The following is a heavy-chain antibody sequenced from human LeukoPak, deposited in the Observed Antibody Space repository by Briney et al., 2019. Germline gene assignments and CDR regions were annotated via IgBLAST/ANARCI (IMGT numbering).Heavy chain of an antibody. CDR3: ARGLLRYFDWLPACFDY. CDR1: GFTFDDYG. CDR2: IYWNGGST. J-gene: IGHJ4*02. D-gene: IGHD3-9*01. V-gene: IGHV3-20*04. Sequence: PGGSLRLSCAASGFTFDDYGMSWVRQAPGKGLEWGSRIYWNGGSTGYADSVKGRFTISRDNAKNSLYLQMNSLRAEDTALYYCARGLLRYFDWLPACFDYWGQGTLVTVSS.